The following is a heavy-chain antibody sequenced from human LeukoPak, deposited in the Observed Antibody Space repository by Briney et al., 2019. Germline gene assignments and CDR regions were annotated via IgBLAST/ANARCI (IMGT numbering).Heavy chain of an antibody. J-gene: IGHJ5*02. Sequence: SVKLSCKAAGYTYTRYGISWLRQPPGQGVEWLGWISAYNGNTNYAQKLQGRVTMTTDTSTSTAYMELRRLRSDDTAVYYCARVPPLDFVVAIASQGNWFDPWGQGTLVTVS. CDR2: ISAYNGNT. CDR1: GYTYTRYG. D-gene: IGHD2-21*01. V-gene: IGHV1-18*01. CDR3: ARVPPLDFVVAIASQGNWFDP.